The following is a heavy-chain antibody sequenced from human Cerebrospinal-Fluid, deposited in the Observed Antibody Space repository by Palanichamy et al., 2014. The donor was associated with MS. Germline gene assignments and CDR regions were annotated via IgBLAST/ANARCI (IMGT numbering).Heavy chain of an antibody. CDR3: ARVRSGWYYFDY. D-gene: IGHD6-19*01. Sequence: VQLQESGPGLVKPSETLSLTCTVSGGSISSYYWSWIRQPPGKGLERIGYIYYSGSTNYNPSLKSRVTISVDTSKNQSSLKLSSVTAADTAFYYCARVRSGWYYFDYWGQGTLLTVSS. CDR2: IYYSGST. J-gene: IGHJ4*02. CDR1: GGSISSYY. V-gene: IGHV4-59*01.